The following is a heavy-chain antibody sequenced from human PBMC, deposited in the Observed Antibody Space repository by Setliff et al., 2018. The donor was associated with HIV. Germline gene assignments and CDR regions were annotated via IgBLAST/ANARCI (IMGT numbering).Heavy chain of an antibody. CDR1: GASTGSGRYS. CDR3: ARVGLYDTNGYYLYYFES. J-gene: IGHJ4*02. Sequence: SETLSLTCAVSGASTGSGRYSWSWIRQPPGKGLEWIGYMAERGDSYYNPSLKNRLTISVDGSTNQFSLRLRSVTAADTAMYYCARVGLYDTNGYYLYYFESWGQGRLVTVSS. V-gene: IGHV4-30-2*01. D-gene: IGHD3-22*01. CDR2: MAERGDS.